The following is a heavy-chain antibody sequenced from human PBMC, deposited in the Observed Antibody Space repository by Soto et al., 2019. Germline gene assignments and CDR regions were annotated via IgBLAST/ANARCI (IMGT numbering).Heavy chain of an antibody. Sequence: PSETLSLTCTVSGGSISSGGYYWSWIRQHPGKGLEWIGYIYYSGSTYYNPSLKSRVTISVDTSKNQFSLKLSSVTAADTAVYYCARVRPSPIHPEKKNYYYYYYGMDVWGQGTTVTVSS. D-gene: IGHD3-10*01. CDR1: GGSISSGGYY. CDR2: IYYSGST. CDR3: ARVRPSPIHPEKKNYYYYYYGMDV. V-gene: IGHV4-31*03. J-gene: IGHJ6*02.